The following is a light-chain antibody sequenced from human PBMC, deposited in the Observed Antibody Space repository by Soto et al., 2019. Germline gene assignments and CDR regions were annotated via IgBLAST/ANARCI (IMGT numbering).Light chain of an antibody. CDR2: AAS. CDR3: QQNYITPLT. CDR1: RAITNH. J-gene: IGKJ4*01. V-gene: IGKV1-39*01. Sequence: DVQFTQSPSPLSASVGDRVSISCRASRAITNHLNWYQQKPGKAPILLVYAASTLETGVPSRFSGSGSGTHFTLTIDNLQPEDVATYFCQQNYITPLTFGGGTKVDIK.